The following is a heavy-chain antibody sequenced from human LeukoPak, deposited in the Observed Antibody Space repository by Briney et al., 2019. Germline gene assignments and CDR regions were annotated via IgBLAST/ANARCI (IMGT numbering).Heavy chain of an antibody. CDR1: GGSFSGYY. CDR3: ARGDPPFDY. Sequence: SETLSLTCAVYGGSFSGYYWSWIRQPPGKGLEWIGEINHSGSTNYNPSLKSRVTISVDTSKNQFSLKLSSVTAADTAVYYCARGDPPFDYWGQGTLVTVSS. V-gene: IGHV4-34*01. CDR2: INHSGST. J-gene: IGHJ4*02.